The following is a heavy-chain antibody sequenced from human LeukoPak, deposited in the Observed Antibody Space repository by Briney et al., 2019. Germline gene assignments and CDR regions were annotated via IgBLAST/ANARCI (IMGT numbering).Heavy chain of an antibody. CDR3: ARGNRYGLN. Sequence: ASVKVSCKASGYTFTYYYIHWVRQAPGQGLEWMGIINPSGGSTTYAQKFQGRVTMTRNTSISTAYMELSSLRSEDTAVYYCARGNRYGLNWGQGTLVTVSS. J-gene: IGHJ4*02. CDR1: GYTFTYYY. CDR2: INPSGGST. D-gene: IGHD1-14*01. V-gene: IGHV1-46*01.